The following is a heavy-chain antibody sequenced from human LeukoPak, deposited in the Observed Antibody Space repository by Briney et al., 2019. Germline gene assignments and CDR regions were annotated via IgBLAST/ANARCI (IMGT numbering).Heavy chain of an antibody. CDR2: IYYSGST. V-gene: IGHV4-39*07. Sequence: PSETLSLTCTVSGGSISSSSYYWGWIRQPPGKGLEWIGSIYYSGSTYYNPSLKSRVTISVDTSKNQFSLQLNSVTPEDTAVYYCARKGIAAAEGYFDYWGQGTLVTVSS. J-gene: IGHJ4*02. D-gene: IGHD6-13*01. CDR3: ARKGIAAAEGYFDY. CDR1: GGSISSSSYY.